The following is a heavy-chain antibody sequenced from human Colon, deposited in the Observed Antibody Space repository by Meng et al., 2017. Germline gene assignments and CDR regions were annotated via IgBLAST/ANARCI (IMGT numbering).Heavy chain of an antibody. Sequence: SGPGPVKPYLTLSLTWNVPGLSIGTTGDYWTWLRQRPGKGLEWIGKIFYTGTAHYHPSLKTRAAMSVDRSKNQFSLKLSSVTAADTAVYYCARADCTAGICYQFDNWGQGTLVTVS. V-gene: IGHV4-31*02. CDR2: IFYTGTA. CDR3: ARADCTAGICYQFDN. D-gene: IGHD2-8*02. J-gene: IGHJ4*02. CDR1: GLSIGTTGDY.